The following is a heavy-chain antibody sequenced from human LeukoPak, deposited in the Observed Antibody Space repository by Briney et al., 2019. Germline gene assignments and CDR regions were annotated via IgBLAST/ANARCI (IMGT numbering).Heavy chain of an antibody. Sequence: ASVKVSCKASGYTFTGYYVHWVRQAPGQGLEWMGWINPNSGGTNYAQKFQGRVTMTRDTSISTAYMELSRLRSDDTAVYYCARVRNYDPGALDFDYWGQGTLVTVSS. CDR1: GYTFTGYY. J-gene: IGHJ4*02. CDR2: INPNSGGT. CDR3: ARVRNYDPGALDFDY. V-gene: IGHV1-2*02. D-gene: IGHD3-3*01.